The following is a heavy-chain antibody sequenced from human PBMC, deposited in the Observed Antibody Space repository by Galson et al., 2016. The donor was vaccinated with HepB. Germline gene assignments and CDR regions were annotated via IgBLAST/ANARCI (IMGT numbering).Heavy chain of an antibody. J-gene: IGHJ4*02. Sequence: SVKVSCKASGYSFTNYAITWVRQAPGQGLEWMGWISTYNGNTNYAQKLQGRVTMTTDTSTSTAYMELRSLRSDDTAMYYCARVQYYYDSSGSYYFDYWGQGTLVSVFS. CDR3: ARVQYYYDSSGSYYFDY. CDR2: ISTYNGNT. V-gene: IGHV1-18*01. D-gene: IGHD3-22*01. CDR1: GYSFTNYA.